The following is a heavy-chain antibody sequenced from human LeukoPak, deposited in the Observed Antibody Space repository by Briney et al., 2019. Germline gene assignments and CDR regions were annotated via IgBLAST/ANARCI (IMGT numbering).Heavy chain of an antibody. CDR2: IYYSGST. CDR1: GGSISSYY. V-gene: IGHV4-59*08. Sequence: SETLSLTCTVSGGSISSYYWSWIRQPPGKGLEWIGYIYYSGSTNYNPSLKSRVTISVDGSKNQFSLKLTSVTASDSAVYYCASSNWLRDANFDSWGQGTLVTVSS. CDR3: ASSNWLRDANFDS. D-gene: IGHD6-13*01. J-gene: IGHJ4*02.